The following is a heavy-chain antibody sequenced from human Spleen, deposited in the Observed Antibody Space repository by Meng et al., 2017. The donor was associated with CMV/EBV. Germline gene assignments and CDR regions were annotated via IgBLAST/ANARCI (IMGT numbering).Heavy chain of an antibody. J-gene: IGHJ6*02. CDR2: IYYKGDT. Sequence: SETLSLTCTVSGGSISGYYWTWVRQPPGKGLEWIGYIYYKGDTKYNPSLKSPVTMSVDTSKNQFSLKLSSVTAADTAVYYCATGRLPTGGYYYYYYYGMDVWGQGTTVTVSS. D-gene: IGHD1-26*01. CDR1: GGSISGYY. CDR3: ATGRLPTGGYYYYYYYGMDV. V-gene: IGHV4-59*12.